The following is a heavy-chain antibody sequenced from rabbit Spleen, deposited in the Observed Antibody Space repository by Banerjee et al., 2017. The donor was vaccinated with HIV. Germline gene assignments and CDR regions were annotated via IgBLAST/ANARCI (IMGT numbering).Heavy chain of an antibody. J-gene: IGHJ6*01. CDR3: AREVEIYTGYVGAGVPNYGMDL. D-gene: IGHD7-1*01. CDR1: GFSFRSHYY. Sequence: QSLEESGGDLVKPGASLTLTCTASGFSFRSHYYMCWVRQAPGKGLEWIACIYAGSSGRTYYASWAKGRFTISKTSSTTVTLQMTSLTAADTATYFCAREVEIYTGYVGAGVPNYGMDLWGPGTLVTVS. V-gene: IGHV1S40*01. CDR2: IYAGSSGRT.